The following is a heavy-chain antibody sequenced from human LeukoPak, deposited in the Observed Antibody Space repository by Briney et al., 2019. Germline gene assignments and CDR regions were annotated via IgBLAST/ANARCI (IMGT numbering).Heavy chain of an antibody. CDR3: ARGTYYYGSGSHSWFDP. D-gene: IGHD3-10*01. CDR1: GGSVSSGSYY. V-gene: IGHV4-61*01. J-gene: IGHJ5*02. CDR2: IYYSGST. Sequence: SETLSLTCTVSGGSVSSGSYYWSWIRQPPGKGLEWIGNIYYSGSTNYNPSLKSRVTILIDTSKNQFSLKLSSVTAADTAVYYCARGTYYYGSGSHSWFDPWGQGTLVTVST.